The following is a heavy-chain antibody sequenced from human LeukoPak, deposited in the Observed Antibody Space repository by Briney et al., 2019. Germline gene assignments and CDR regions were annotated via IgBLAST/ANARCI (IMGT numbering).Heavy chain of an antibody. J-gene: IGHJ4*02. CDR1: GYSFTSYW. CDR3: ARPHDYGEKYYFDY. D-gene: IGHD4-17*01. V-gene: IGHV5-51*01. Sequence: GGSLKISCKGSGYSFTSYWIGWVRKMRGKGLEWMGIIYHGDSDTRYSPSFQGQVTISADKSISIAYLQWSSLKASDTAMYYCARPHDYGEKYYFDYWGQGTLVTVSS. CDR2: IYHGDSDT.